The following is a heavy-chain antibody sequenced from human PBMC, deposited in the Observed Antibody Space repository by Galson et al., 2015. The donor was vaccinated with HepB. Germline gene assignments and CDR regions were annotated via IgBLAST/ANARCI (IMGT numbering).Heavy chain of an antibody. D-gene: IGHD2-15*01. CDR3: AGYCGGGGCYPFDY. J-gene: IGHJ4*02. V-gene: IGHV3-30-3*01. CDR2: ISDDGDNK. CDR1: GFTFTNYA. Sequence: SLRLSCAASGFTFTNYAIHWVRQAPGKGLEWVAVISDDGDNKYYGDSVKGRFTISRDNPNNTVYLQMNSLGPDDAAIYYCAGYCGGGGCYPFDYWGQGTLISVSS.